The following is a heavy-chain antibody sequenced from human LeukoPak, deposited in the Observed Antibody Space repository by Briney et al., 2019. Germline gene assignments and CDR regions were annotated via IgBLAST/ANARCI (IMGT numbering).Heavy chain of an antibody. CDR3: ARIDRAVAGTIDY. D-gene: IGHD6-19*01. CDR2: IYYSGST. V-gene: IGHV4-59*08. Sequence: SETLSLTCTVSGGSISSYYWSWIRQPPGKGLEWIGYIYYSGSTNYNPSLKSRVTMSVNTSKNQFSLKLSSVTAADTAVYYCARIDRAVAGTIDYWGQGTLVTVSS. J-gene: IGHJ4*02. CDR1: GGSISSYY.